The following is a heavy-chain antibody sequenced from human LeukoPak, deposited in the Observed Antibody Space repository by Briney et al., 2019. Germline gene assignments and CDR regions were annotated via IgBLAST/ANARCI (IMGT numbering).Heavy chain of an antibody. CDR1: GYPFTTYE. CDR3: ARGPRNDP. V-gene: IGHV1-8*01. D-gene: IGHD1-14*01. Sequence: RASVKVSCKTSGYPFTTYEINWVRQAAGQGLGWMGWVHPDTGYADYAQKFQGRVTMTSDTSISTAYMELSSLRSDDTAVYFCARGPRNDPWGQGTLVTFSS. J-gene: IGHJ5*02. CDR2: VHPDTGYA.